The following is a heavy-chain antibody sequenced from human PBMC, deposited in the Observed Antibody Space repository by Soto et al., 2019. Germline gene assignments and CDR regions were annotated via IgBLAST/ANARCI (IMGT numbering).Heavy chain of an antibody. Sequence: SETLSLTCTVSGGSINTYYWNWIRQPPGKGLEWIGYISYSGSTNYNPSLKSRVTTSVDTSKNQFSLKLSSVTAADTAVYYCARQYYDILTGSDAFDIWGQGTMVTVSS. V-gene: IGHV4-59*08. CDR2: ISYSGST. D-gene: IGHD3-9*01. CDR3: ARQYYDILTGSDAFDI. CDR1: GGSINTYY. J-gene: IGHJ3*02.